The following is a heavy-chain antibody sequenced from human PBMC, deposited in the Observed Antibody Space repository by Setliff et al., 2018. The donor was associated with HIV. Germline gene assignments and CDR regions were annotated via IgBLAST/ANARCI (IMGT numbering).Heavy chain of an antibody. J-gene: IGHJ6*03. CDR2: IGTYNGDT. CDR3: AREGLWFGDRGYYMDV. Sequence: GASVKVSCKASGYTFTSSGITWVRQAPGQGLEWMVWIGTYNGDTNYAQKFQGRVTMTTDTSTSTAYMELRSLISDDTAVYYCAREGLWFGDRGYYMDVWGTGTAVTVSS. D-gene: IGHD3-10*01. V-gene: IGHV1-18*01. CDR1: GYTFTSSG.